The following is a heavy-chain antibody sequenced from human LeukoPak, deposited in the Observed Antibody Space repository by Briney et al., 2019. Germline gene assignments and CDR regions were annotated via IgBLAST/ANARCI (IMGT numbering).Heavy chain of an antibody. J-gene: IGHJ4*02. Sequence: GGSLRLSCVSSGFTFRSYSMNWVRQAPGKGVDWISGINSDSSAIYYADSVKGRFTISRDNAKNSLYLQMNSLRAEDTAVYYCARSYTGYDLWGQGTLVTVSS. D-gene: IGHD5-12*01. CDR2: INSDSSAI. CDR3: ARSYTGYDL. CDR1: GFTFRSYS. V-gene: IGHV3-48*01.